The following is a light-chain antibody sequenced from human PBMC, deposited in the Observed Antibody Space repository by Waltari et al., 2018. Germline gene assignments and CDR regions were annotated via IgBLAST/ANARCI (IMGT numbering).Light chain of an antibody. Sequence: SYELTQPPSVSVSPGQTARITCSGDALPRQYSFWYQQRSGQAPVLVIYKDTERPSGSPPRFSGSSSGTSVTLTISGVQAQDEADYYCQSTDNSSTYVVFGGGTKLTVL. CDR2: KDT. CDR3: QSTDNSSTYVV. CDR1: ALPRQY. J-gene: IGLJ2*01. V-gene: IGLV3-25*03.